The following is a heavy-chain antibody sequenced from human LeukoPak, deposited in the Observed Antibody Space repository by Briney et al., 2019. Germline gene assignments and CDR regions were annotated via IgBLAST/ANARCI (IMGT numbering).Heavy chain of an antibody. V-gene: IGHV4-39*07. CDR2: IYYSGST. Sequence: SETLSLTCTVSGGSISSSSYYWGWIRQPPGKGLEWIGSIYYSGSTYYNPSLKSRVTISVDTSKNQFSLKLSSVTAADTAVYYCARGTSLLSLVDWGQGSLVTVSS. D-gene: IGHD2/OR15-2a*01. CDR3: ARGTSLLSLVD. J-gene: IGHJ4*02. CDR1: GGSISSSSYY.